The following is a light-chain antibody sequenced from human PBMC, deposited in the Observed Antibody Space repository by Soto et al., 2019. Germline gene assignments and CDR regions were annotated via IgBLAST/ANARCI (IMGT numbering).Light chain of an antibody. V-gene: IGLV2-8*01. Sequence: SALTQLSSASGSPGQSVTISCTGTSSDVGGYDYVSWYQQHPGKAPKLMIYEVSKRPSGVPDRFSGSKSGNTASLTVSGLQAEDEADYYCSSYAGSNNVYVFGTGTKLTVL. CDR3: SSYAGSNNVYV. CDR1: SSDVGGYDY. CDR2: EVS. J-gene: IGLJ1*01.